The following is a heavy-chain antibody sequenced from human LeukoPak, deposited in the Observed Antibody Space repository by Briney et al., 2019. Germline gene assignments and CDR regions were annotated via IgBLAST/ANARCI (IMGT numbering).Heavy chain of an antibody. CDR1: GFTISSYT. CDR3: ARGISATVSITVYYYRMNV. Sequence: GGSLRLSCSASGFTISSYTLHWARQAPGKGLEWVALISYDGTNKYYADSVKGRFTISRDNSKNTLYLQMNSLKSEDTAVYYCARGISATVSITVYYYRMNVWGQGTTVTVSS. D-gene: IGHD3-3*01. CDR2: ISYDGTNK. J-gene: IGHJ6*02. V-gene: IGHV3-30-3*01.